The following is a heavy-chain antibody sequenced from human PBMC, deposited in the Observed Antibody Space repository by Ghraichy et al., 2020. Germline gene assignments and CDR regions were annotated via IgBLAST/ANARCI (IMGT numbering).Heavy chain of an antibody. CDR1: GFTFSSYD. V-gene: IGHV3-13*04. Sequence: GGSLRLSCAASGFTFSSYDMHWVRQATGEGLEWVSGLGTAGDTFYAGSVKGRFTISRENAKNSLYLQMNSLTAGDTAVYYCVRGGSPEAFDIWGQGTMVTVSS. CDR2: LGTAGDT. CDR3: VRGGSPEAFDI. J-gene: IGHJ3*02.